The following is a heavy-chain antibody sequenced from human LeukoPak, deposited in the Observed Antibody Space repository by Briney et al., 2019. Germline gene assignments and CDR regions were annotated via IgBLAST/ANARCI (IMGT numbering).Heavy chain of an antibody. V-gene: IGHV3-15*01. CDR2: IKSKTDGGTT. D-gene: IGHD6-13*01. Sequence: GGSLRLSCEASGFTFSNAWMSWVRQAPGKGLEWVGRIKSKTDGGTTDYAAPVKGRFTISRDDSKNTLYLQMNSLKTEDTAVYYCTTVSSSSWRYYYYYYMDVWGKGTTVTISS. J-gene: IGHJ6*03. CDR1: GFTFSNAW. CDR3: TTVSSSSWRYYYYYYMDV.